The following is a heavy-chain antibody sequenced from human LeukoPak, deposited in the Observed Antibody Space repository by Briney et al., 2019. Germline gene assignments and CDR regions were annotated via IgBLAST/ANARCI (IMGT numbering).Heavy chain of an antibody. CDR1: GGSISSSSYY. V-gene: IGHV4-39*07. Sequence: SETLSLTCTVSGGSISSSSYYWGWIRQPPGKGLEWIGSIYYSGSTYYNPSLKSRVTISVDTSKNQFSLKLSSVTAADTAVYYCAREVNEDAATYGMDVWGQGTTVTVSS. CDR3: AREVNEDAATYGMDV. D-gene: IGHD2-15*01. CDR2: IYYSGST. J-gene: IGHJ6*02.